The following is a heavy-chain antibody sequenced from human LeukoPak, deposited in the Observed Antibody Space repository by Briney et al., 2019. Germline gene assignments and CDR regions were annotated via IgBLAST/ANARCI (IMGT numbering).Heavy chain of an antibody. CDR3: ARHRVFRPRGSGRASRYYMDV. D-gene: IGHD3-10*01. J-gene: IGHJ6*03. Sequence: PSETLSLTCAVYGGSFSGYYWSWIRQPPGKGLEWIGEINHSGSTNYNPSLKSRVTISVDTSKNQFSLKLSSVTAADTAVYYCARHRVFRPRGSGRASRYYMDVWGKGTTVTISS. CDR2: INHSGST. CDR1: GGSFSGYY. V-gene: IGHV4-34*01.